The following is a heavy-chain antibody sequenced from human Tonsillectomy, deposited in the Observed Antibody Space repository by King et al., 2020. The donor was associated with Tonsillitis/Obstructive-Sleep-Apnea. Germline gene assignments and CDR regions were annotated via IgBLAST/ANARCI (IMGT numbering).Heavy chain of an antibody. V-gene: IGHV5-51*03. J-gene: IGHJ4*02. CDR3: ARLYFSGTSFHSGSRYYFDY. Sequence: EQLVQSGAEVKKPGESLKISCKGSGYSFTTYWIAWVRQMPEKGPEWMGIIYPGATETKYSPSFQGQVTISADKSVSTAYLEWSSLKASDTALYYYARLYFSGTSFHSGSRYYFDYWGQGTLVTVSS. CDR2: IYPGATET. D-gene: IGHD2-2*01. CDR1: GYSFTTYW.